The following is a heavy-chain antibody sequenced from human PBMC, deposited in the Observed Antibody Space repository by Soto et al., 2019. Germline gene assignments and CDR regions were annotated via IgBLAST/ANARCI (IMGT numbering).Heavy chain of an antibody. J-gene: IGHJ4*02. CDR3: ARHGSY. V-gene: IGHV4-39*01. CDR2: IYYNGET. CDR1: GGSISSYY. Sequence: SETLSLTCTVSGGSISSYYWGWIRQPPGKGLEWIGTIYYNGETFYHPSLKSRITMSIHTSKNQFSLNMTSVTAADTAVYYCARHGSYWGQGTLVTVSS.